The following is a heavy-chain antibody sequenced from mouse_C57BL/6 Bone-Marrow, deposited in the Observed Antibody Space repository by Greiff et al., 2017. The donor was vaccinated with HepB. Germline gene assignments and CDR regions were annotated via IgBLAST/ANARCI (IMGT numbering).Heavy chain of an antibody. CDR1: GYTFTSYW. V-gene: IGHV1-64*01. J-gene: IGHJ1*03. Sequence: VQLQQPGAELVKPGASVKLSCKASGYTFTSYWMHWVKQRPGQGLEWIGIIHPNSGSTNYNEKFKSKATLTVDKSSSTAYMQLSSLTSEDSAVYYCAREGIYYDYDRVFVWGTGTTVTVSS. CDR3: AREGIYYDYDRVFV. CDR2: IHPNSGST. D-gene: IGHD2-4*01.